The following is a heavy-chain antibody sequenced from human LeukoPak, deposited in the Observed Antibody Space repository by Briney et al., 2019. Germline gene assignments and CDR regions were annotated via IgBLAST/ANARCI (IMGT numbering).Heavy chain of an antibody. Sequence: GEPLKISCQGSAYRFPSYWIAWVRQLPGKGLEWMGIIYPGDSDTIYSPYFQGQVTISADKSISVAYVQWSRLKASDTAMYYCARGRDGYNWFDFWGQGTLVTVSS. CDR3: ARGRDGYNWFDF. J-gene: IGHJ4*02. CDR1: AYRFPSYW. CDR2: IYPGDSDT. D-gene: IGHD5-24*01. V-gene: IGHV5-51*01.